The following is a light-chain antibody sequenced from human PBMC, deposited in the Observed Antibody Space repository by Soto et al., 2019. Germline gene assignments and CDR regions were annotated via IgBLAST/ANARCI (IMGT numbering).Light chain of an antibody. J-gene: IGLJ2*01. Sequence: SSELTQPPSVSVAPGQTARIACGGNNIGIKSVHWYQQKPGQAPVVVVFDDSDRPSGIPERFSGSNSGNTATLTISGVEAGDEADYYCQVWDSNSDHVVFGGGTKLTVL. CDR2: DDS. V-gene: IGLV3-21*02. CDR1: NIGIKS. CDR3: QVWDSNSDHVV.